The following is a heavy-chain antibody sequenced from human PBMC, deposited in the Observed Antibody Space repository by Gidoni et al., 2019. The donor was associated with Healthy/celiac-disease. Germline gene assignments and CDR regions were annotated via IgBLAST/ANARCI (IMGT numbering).Heavy chain of an antibody. CDR1: GYTFNSYG. J-gene: IGHJ4*02. CDR3: ARVPVGAGVSLQPLDY. CDR2: ISAYNGNT. V-gene: IGHV1-18*01. Sequence: QVQLVQSGAEVKKPGASVKVSCKASGYTFNSYGISWVRQAPVQGLEWMGWISAYNGNTNYAQKLQGRVTMTTDTSTSTAYIELRSLRSDDTAVSYCARVPVGAGVSLQPLDYWGQGPLVTVSS. D-gene: IGHD3-10*01.